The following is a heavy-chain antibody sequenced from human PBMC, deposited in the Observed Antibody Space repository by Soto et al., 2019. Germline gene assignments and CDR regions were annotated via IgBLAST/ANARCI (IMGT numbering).Heavy chain of an antibody. D-gene: IGHD3-3*01. CDR3: ARGPRDYDFWSGYSDYYYYYMDV. J-gene: IGHJ6*03. CDR2: IYYSGST. Sequence: QVQLQESGPGLVKPSQTLSLTCTVSGGSISSGGYYWSWIRQHPGKGLEWIGYIYYSGSTYYNPSIKSRVTISVDTSKNQFSLKLSSVTAADTAVYYCARGPRDYDFWSGYSDYYYYYMDVWGKGTTVTVSS. V-gene: IGHV4-31*03. CDR1: GGSISSGGYY.